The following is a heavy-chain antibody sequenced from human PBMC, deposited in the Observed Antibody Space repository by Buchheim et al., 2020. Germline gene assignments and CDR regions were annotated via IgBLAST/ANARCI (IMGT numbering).Heavy chain of an antibody. V-gene: IGHV3-30-3*01. CDR3: ARGEIVVVITTAYNWFDP. D-gene: IGHD3-22*01. CDR2: ISYDGSNK. Sequence: QVQLVESGGGVVQPGRSLRLSCAASGFTFCSYAMHWVRQAPGKGLEWVAVISYDGSNKYYADSVKGRFTISRDNSKNTLYLQMNSLRAEDTAVYYCARGEIVVVITTAYNWFDPWGQGTL. CDR1: GFTFCSYA. J-gene: IGHJ5*02.